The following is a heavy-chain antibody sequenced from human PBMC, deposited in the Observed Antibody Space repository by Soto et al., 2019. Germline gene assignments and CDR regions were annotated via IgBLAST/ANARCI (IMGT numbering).Heavy chain of an antibody. V-gene: IGHV3-23*01. CDR2: ISGSGGST. Sequence: EVQLLESGGGLVQPGGSLRLSCAASGFTSSNYAVTWVRQAPGKGLEWVSTISGSGGSTYYADSVKGRFTISRDNSKHTLYRQMNSLRAEDTAVYYCAKDQGSSWYEIDYWGQGTLVTVSS. J-gene: IGHJ4*02. D-gene: IGHD6-13*01. CDR3: AKDQGSSWYEIDY. CDR1: GFTSSNYA.